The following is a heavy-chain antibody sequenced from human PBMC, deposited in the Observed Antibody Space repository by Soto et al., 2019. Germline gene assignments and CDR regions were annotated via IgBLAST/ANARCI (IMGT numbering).Heavy chain of an antibody. Sequence: QVQLVQSGAELKKPGASVKVSCKASGYSFSDYYVHWVRQAPGQGLEWMGWINPKSGDTRFAQKFQVGVAMTRDTSTSTAYMELSGLTSDDTAVYYCARVKVVGVTGTWDYGMDVWGQGTTVT. CDR1: GYSFSDYY. CDR3: ARVKVVGVTGTWDYGMDV. J-gene: IGHJ6*02. CDR2: INPKSGDT. V-gene: IGHV1-2*02. D-gene: IGHD1-20*01.